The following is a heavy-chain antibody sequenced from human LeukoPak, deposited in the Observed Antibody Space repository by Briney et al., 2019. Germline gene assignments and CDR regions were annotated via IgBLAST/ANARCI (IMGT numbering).Heavy chain of an antibody. V-gene: IGHV3-48*04. CDR2: ISSSSSTI. CDR1: GFTFSSYS. CDR3: ARDLLGYCSGGSCSTFDR. D-gene: IGHD2-15*01. Sequence: GGSLRLSCAASGFTFSSYSMNWVRQAPGKGLEWVSYISSSSSTIYYADSVKGRFTISRDNAKNSLYLQMNSLRAEDTAVYYCARDLLGYCSGGSCSTFDRWGQGTLVTVSS. J-gene: IGHJ4*02.